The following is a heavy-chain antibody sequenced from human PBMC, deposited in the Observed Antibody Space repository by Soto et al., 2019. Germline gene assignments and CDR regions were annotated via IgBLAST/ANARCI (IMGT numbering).Heavy chain of an antibody. J-gene: IGHJ4*02. CDR3: ARDGRFGERTFDY. V-gene: IGHV4-4*02. Sequence: SGTPFPTRAVSGGSVSSRNWWDWVRPPPGKGLEWIGETYHSGSTNYNPSLKSRVTISVDKSKNQFSLKLDSVTAADTAVYYCARDGRFGERTFDYWGQGTLVTVSS. CDR1: GGSVSSRNW. CDR2: TYHSGST. D-gene: IGHD3-10*01.